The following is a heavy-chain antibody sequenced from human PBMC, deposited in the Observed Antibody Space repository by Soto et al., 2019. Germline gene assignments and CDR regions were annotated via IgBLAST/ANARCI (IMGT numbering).Heavy chain of an antibody. J-gene: IGHJ6*03. CDR2: TWYRSKWYD. CDR3: TRDWRAPAGHRLYMDV. V-gene: IGHV6-1*01. Sequence: SQTLSLTCAISGDSVSSNSAAWNWIRQSPSRGLEWLGRTWYRSKWYDDYAVSVKSRITINPDTSKNQFSLQLKSVTPEDTAVYYCTRDWRAPAGHRLYMDVRGKGTTVTVSS. D-gene: IGHD6-13*01. CDR1: GDSVSSNSAA.